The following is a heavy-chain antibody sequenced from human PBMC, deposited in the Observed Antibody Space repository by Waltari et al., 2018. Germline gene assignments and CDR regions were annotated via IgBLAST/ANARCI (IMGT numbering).Heavy chain of an antibody. Sequence: EVQLLESGGGLVQPGGSLRLSCAASGFTFSSYAMSWVRPAPGKGLEWVSAISGSGGSTYYADSVKGRFTISRDNSKNTLYLQMNSLRAEDTAVYYCVELTYYDFWSGYSWGQGTLVTVSS. CDR1: GFTFSSYA. D-gene: IGHD3-3*01. V-gene: IGHV3-23*01. CDR2: ISGSGGST. J-gene: IGHJ4*02. CDR3: VELTYYDFWSGYS.